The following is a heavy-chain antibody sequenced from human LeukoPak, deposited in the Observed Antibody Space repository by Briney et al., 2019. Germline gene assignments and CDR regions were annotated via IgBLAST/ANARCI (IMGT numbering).Heavy chain of an antibody. CDR2: INHSGST. D-gene: IGHD1-7*01. Sequence: SETLSLTCTVSGGSISGYYWSWIRQPPGKGLEWIGEINHSGSTNYNPSLKSRVTISVDTSKNQFSLKLSSVTAADTAVYYCARELGGGDYWGQGTLVTVSS. CDR3: ARELGGGDY. J-gene: IGHJ4*02. V-gene: IGHV4-34*01. CDR1: GGSISGYY.